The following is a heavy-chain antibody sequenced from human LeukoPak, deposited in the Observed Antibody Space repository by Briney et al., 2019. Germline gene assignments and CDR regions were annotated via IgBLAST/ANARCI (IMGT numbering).Heavy chain of an antibody. D-gene: IGHD4-17*01. CDR1: GFTFSRYE. CDR3: ARDRYGDENY. CDR2: ISSSGSTI. J-gene: IGHJ4*02. Sequence: GGSLRLSCAAYGFTFSRYEMNWVRQAPGKGLEWVSYISSSGSTIYYADSVKGRFTISRDNAKKSLYLQMSSLRAEDTAVYYCARDRYGDENYWGQGTLVTVSS. V-gene: IGHV3-48*03.